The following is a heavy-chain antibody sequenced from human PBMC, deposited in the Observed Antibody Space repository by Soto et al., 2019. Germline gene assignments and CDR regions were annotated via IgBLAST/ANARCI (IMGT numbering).Heavy chain of an antibody. CDR2: INPSGGST. D-gene: IGHD6-13*01. CDR1: GYTFTSYY. V-gene: IGHV1-46*01. J-gene: IGHJ5*02. CDR3: ARALGIAAAVGTEWFDP. Sequence: ASVKVSCKASGYTFTSYYMHWVRQAPGQGLEWMGIINPSGGSTSYAQKFQGRVTMTRDTSTSTVNMELSSLRSEDTAVYYCARALGIAAAVGTEWFDPWGQGTLVTVSS.